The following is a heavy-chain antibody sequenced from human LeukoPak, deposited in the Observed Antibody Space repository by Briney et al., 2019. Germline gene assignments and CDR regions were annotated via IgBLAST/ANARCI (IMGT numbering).Heavy chain of an antibody. CDR2: IYHSGST. Sequence: SGTLSLTCAVSGGSISSSNWWSWVRQPPGKGLEWIGEIYHSGSTNYNPSLKSRVTISVDTSKSQFSLKLTSVTAADTAVYYCATLTTVVTAYYFDYWGQGTLVTVSS. D-gene: IGHD4-23*01. V-gene: IGHV4-4*02. J-gene: IGHJ4*02. CDR1: GGSISSSNW. CDR3: ATLTTVVTAYYFDY.